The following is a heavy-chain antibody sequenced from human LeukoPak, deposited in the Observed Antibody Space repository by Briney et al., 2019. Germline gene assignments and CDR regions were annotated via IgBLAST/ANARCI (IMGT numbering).Heavy chain of an antibody. CDR3: ARDSTPRGVTTSYYYYYYMDV. V-gene: IGHV1-2*02. CDR2: INPNSGGT. Sequence: GASVKVSCKASGYTFTGYYMHWVRQAPGQGLEWMGWINPNSGGTNYAQKFQGRVTMTRDTSISTAYMELSRLRSDDTAVYYCARDSTPRGVTTSYYYYYYMDVWGKGTTVTVSS. J-gene: IGHJ6*03. D-gene: IGHD4-17*01. CDR1: GYTFTGYY.